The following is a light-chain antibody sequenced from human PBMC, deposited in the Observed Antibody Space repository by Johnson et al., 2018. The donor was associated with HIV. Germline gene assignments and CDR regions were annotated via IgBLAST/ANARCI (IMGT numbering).Light chain of an antibody. CDR3: GTWDNSLSAYV. CDR1: SSNIGNNY. V-gene: IGLV1-51*02. Sequence: QSVLTQPPSVSAAPGHKVTISCSGSSSNIGNNYVSWYQQLPGTAPKLLIYESNKRPSGIPDRFSGSKSGTSATLGITGLKTGDEADYYCGTWDNSLSAYVFGTGSNVTVL. CDR2: ESN. J-gene: IGLJ1*01.